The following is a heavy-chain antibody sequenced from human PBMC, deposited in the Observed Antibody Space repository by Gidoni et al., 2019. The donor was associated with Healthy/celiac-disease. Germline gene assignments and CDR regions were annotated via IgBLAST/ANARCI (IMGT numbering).Heavy chain of an antibody. Sequence: QVQLQQWGAGLLKPSETLSLTCAVYGGSFSGYSWSWIRQPPGKGLEWIGEINHSGRTNYNPSLKSRVTISVDTSKNQFSLKLSSVTAADTAVYYCARGKGRAGWFGESPYGMDVWGQGTTVTVSS. CDR1: GGSFSGYS. J-gene: IGHJ6*02. V-gene: IGHV4-34*01. CDR2: INHSGRT. CDR3: ARGKGRAGWFGESPYGMDV. D-gene: IGHD3-10*01.